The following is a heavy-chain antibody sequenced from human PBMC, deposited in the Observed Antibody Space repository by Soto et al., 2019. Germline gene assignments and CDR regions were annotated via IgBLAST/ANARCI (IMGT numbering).Heavy chain of an antibody. J-gene: IGHJ5*02. V-gene: IGHV4-30-4*01. D-gene: IGHD6-6*01. CDR1: GGSISSGDYY. Sequence: QVQLQESGPGLVKPSQTLSLTCTVSGGSISSGDYYWSWIRPPPGKGLEWIGYIYHSGSTYYNPSLKSRVTISVNTSQNQFSLNLSSVTAADTAVYYCARERPDGARLDPWGQGTLVTVSS. CDR3: ARERPDGARLDP. CDR2: IYHSGST.